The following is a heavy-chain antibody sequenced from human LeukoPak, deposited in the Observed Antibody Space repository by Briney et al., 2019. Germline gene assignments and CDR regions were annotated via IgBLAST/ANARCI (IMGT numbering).Heavy chain of an antibody. CDR1: GFTFSSYG. CDR2: IYSGDST. D-gene: IGHD3-10*01. J-gene: IGHJ6*03. V-gene: IGHV3-66*04. CDR3: ARHGSMTLIRGRLRYYMDV. Sequence: QPGGSLRLSCAASGFTFSSYGMSWVRQAPGKGLEWVSVIYSGDSTYYADSVKGRFTISRDNSKNTLYLQMNSLRAEDTAVYYCARHGSMTLIRGRLRYYMDVWGKGTTVTISS.